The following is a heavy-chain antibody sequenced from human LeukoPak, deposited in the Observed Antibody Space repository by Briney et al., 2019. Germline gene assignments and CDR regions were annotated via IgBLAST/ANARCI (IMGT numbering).Heavy chain of an antibody. Sequence: SETLSLTCTVSGGSISSYYWSWIRQPPGKGLEWIGYIHYSGSTNYNPSLKSRVTISVDTSKNQFSLKLSSVTAADTAVYYCARGSYEPAAISGEWFNPWGQGTLVTVSS. CDR2: IHYSGST. CDR1: GGSISSYY. V-gene: IGHV4-59*01. CDR3: ARGSYEPAAISGEWFNP. J-gene: IGHJ5*02. D-gene: IGHD2-2*01.